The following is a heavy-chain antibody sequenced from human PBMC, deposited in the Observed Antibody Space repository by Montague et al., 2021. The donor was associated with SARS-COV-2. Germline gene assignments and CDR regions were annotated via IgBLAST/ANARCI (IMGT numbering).Heavy chain of an antibody. CDR1: GGSISPYY. Sequence: SETLSLTCTVSGGSISPYYWSWIRQSPGKGLECIGYTSYSGSTDYNPSFKSRVTISIDTSKNQFSLKLSSVTAADTAVYYCARWGEYYDSPYYYYAMDVWGKGTTVTVSS. D-gene: IGHD3-3*01. CDR3: ARWGEYYDSPYYYYAMDV. CDR2: TSYSGST. V-gene: IGHV4-59*12. J-gene: IGHJ6*04.